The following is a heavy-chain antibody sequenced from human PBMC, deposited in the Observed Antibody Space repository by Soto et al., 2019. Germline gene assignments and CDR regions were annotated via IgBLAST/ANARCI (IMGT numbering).Heavy chain of an antibody. V-gene: IGHV3-74*01. D-gene: IGHD4-17*01. CDR1: GFTLSGHW. Sequence: EMQLVESGGGLVQPGGSLRLSCAASGFTLSGHWIHWVRQAPGKGLEWVSRIDIDGRGTSYADSVKGRFTISTDNAKNTGYLQMNSLRSEDTAVYSCATVFDFWGQGTLVTVSS. CDR3: ATVFDF. J-gene: IGHJ4*02. CDR2: IDIDGRGT.